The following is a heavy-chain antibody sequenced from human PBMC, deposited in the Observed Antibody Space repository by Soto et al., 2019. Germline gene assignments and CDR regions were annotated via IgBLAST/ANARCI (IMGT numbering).Heavy chain of an antibody. V-gene: IGHV3-7*01. CDR1: GFTFSRCW. Sequence: GGSLRLSCVASGFTFSRCWMSWVRQAPGKGLEWVANIKQDGSEKYYVDSVKGRFTISRDNAQNSLYLQMNSLRGEDTAVYYCATGYCSSTKCYVAALDIWGQGTMVTVSS. J-gene: IGHJ3*02. D-gene: IGHD2-2*01. CDR3: ATGYCSSTKCYVAALDI. CDR2: IKQDGSEK.